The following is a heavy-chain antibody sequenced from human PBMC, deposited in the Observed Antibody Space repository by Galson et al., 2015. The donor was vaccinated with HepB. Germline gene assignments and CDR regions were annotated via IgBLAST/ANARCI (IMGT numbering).Heavy chain of an antibody. D-gene: IGHD3-16*01. J-gene: IGHJ6*02. Sequence: TLSLTCTVSGGSISGGDYYGTWIRQHPGKGLEWIGYISYSESTYYNPSLKSRVTISVDTSKNQFSLKLSSVTAADTAVYYCVREKFGSPGGMDVWGQGTTVTVSS. V-gene: IGHV4-31*03. CDR1: GGSISGGDYY. CDR2: ISYSEST. CDR3: VREKFGSPGGMDV.